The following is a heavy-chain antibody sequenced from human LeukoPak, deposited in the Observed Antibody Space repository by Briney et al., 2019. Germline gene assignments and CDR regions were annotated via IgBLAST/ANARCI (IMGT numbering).Heavy chain of an antibody. D-gene: IGHD6-13*01. V-gene: IGHV4-34*01. Sequence: PSETLSLTCAVCGGSFSGYYWSWIRQPPGKGLEWIGEINHSGSTNYNPSLKSRVTISVDTSKNQFSLKLSSVTAADTAVYYCARGRSSSSWYFGPPFDYSGQGTLVTASS. CDR1: GGSFSGYY. J-gene: IGHJ4*02. CDR3: ARGRSSSSWYFGPPFDY. CDR2: INHSGST.